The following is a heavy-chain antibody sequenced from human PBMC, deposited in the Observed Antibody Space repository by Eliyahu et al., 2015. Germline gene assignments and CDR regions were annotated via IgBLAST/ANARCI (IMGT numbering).Heavy chain of an antibody. J-gene: IGHJ6*02. CDR1: GFTFXSYW. CDR2: INSDGSST. Sequence: EVQLVESGGGLVQPGGSLXLXCAASGFTFXSYWMHWVRQAPGKGLVWVSRINSDGSSTRYADSVKGGFTISRDNAKNTLYLQMNSLRAEDTAVYYCARGRRGGLYYYGMDVWGQGTTVTVSS. D-gene: IGHD3-16*01. CDR3: ARGRRGGLYYYGMDV. V-gene: IGHV3-74*01.